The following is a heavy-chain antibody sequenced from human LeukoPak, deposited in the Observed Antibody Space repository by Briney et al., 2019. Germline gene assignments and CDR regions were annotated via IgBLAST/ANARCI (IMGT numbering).Heavy chain of an antibody. D-gene: IGHD3-3*01. CDR1: GGTFSSYA. CDR3: ARDYEFYSPISGWFDP. V-gene: IGHV1-69*13. J-gene: IGHJ5*02. Sequence: SVKVSCKASGGTFSSYAISWVRQAPGQGLEWMGGIIPIFGTANYAQKFQGRVTITADESTSTAYMELSSLRSEDTAVYYCARDYEFYSPISGWFDPWGQGTLVTVSS. CDR2: IIPIFGTA.